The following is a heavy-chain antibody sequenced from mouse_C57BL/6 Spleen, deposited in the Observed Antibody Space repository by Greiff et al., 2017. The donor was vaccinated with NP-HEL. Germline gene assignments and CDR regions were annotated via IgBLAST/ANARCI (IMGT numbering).Heavy chain of an antibody. CDR1: GFTFSSYA. Sequence: VQLKESGGGLVKPGGSLKLSCAASGFTFSSYAMSWVRQTPEKRLEWVATISDGGSYTYYPDNVKGRFTISRDNAKNNLYLQMSHLKSEDTAMYYCAREDYSNSYFDYWGQGTTLTVSS. CDR3: AREDYSNSYFDY. CDR2: ISDGGSYT. J-gene: IGHJ2*01. D-gene: IGHD2-5*01. V-gene: IGHV5-4*01.